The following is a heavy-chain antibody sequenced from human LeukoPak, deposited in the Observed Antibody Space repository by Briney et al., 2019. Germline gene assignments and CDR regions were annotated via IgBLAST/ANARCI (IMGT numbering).Heavy chain of an antibody. J-gene: IGHJ3*02. CDR3: ARDSYTMVRGVKVGAFDI. CDR1: GCTFSSYC. V-gene: IGHV3-21*01. D-gene: IGHD3-10*01. CDR2: ISSSSSYF. Sequence: GGALRLSCAACGCTFSSYCLNWVRQPPGKGLEGVSSISSSSSYFYNPDSVSGRFTNSRDNAKNSLYLQMNSLRAEDTAGYYCARDSYTMVRGVKVGAFDIWGQGTMVTVSP.